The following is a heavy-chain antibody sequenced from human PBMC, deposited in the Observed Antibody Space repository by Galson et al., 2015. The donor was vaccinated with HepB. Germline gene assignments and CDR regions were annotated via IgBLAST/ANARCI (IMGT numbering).Heavy chain of an antibody. CDR3: ARHSGGHTTPFES. CDR1: GVSIRRTTYS. CDR2: IYYSGGS. J-gene: IGHJ4*02. V-gene: IGHV4-39*01. Sequence: LTCTVSGVSIRRTTYSWGWIRQPPGKGLEWIGSIYYSGGSYYNPSLKSRVTISLETSRNQFSLQQSSVTAADTAMYYCARHSGGHTTPFESWGQGTLVTVSS. D-gene: IGHD3-10*01.